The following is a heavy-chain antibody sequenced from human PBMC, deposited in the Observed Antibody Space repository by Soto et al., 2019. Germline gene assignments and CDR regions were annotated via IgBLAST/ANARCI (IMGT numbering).Heavy chain of an antibody. J-gene: IGHJ4*02. D-gene: IGHD1-1*01. CDR2: VSPHGANT. V-gene: IGHV3-23*01. Sequence: PWGSLRLSCVASGFTFCSCGINWCRHSPGKGLEWVAGVSPHGANTYYADSVRGRFIISRDDSRNTVSLDMNSLRGDDSAVYYCAAEGAKTTWNFDYWGQGTVVTVSS. CDR3: AAEGAKTTWNFDY. CDR1: GFTFCSCG.